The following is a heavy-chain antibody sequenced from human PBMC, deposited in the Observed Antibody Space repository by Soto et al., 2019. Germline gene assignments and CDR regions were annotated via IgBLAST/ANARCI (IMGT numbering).Heavy chain of an antibody. CDR3: AKERYSSRSPDFDY. D-gene: IGHD6-13*01. CDR1: GFTFSTYG. J-gene: IGHJ4*02. CDR2: ISYDGTNK. V-gene: IGHV3-30*18. Sequence: QVQLVESGGGVVQPGRSLRLSCAASGFTFSTYGMHWVRQAPGKGLEWVAVISYDGTNKYYADSVKGRLTISRDNSKNTLYMQMISLRAEDTAVYYCAKERYSSRSPDFDYWGQGTLVTVSS.